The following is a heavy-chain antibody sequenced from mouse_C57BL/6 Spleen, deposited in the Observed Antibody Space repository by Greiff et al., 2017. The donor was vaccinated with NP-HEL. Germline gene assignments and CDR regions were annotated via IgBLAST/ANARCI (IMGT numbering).Heavy chain of an antibody. CDR3: ARRTYYYGSSGYFDV. CDR1: GYAFSSYW. D-gene: IGHD1-1*01. V-gene: IGHV1-80*01. Sequence: VQLQQSGAELVKPGASVKISCKASGYAFSSYWMNWVKQRPGKGLEWIGQIYPGDGDTNYNGKFKGKATLTADKSSSTAYMQLSSLTSEDSAVYFCARRTYYYGSSGYFDVWGTGTTVTVSS. J-gene: IGHJ1*03. CDR2: IYPGDGDT.